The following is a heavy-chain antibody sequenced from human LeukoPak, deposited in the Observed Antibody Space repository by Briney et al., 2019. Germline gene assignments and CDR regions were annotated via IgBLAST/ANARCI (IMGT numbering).Heavy chain of an antibody. J-gene: IGHJ6*02. Sequence: GASVKVSCKASGYTFTSYYMHWVRQAPGQGLEWMGIINPSGGSTSYAQKFQGRVTMTRDTSTSTVYMELSSLRSEDTAVYYCARPAKFMDTAMGRFEAYYYYGMDVWGQGTTVTVSS. V-gene: IGHV1-46*01. D-gene: IGHD5-18*01. CDR3: ARPAKFMDTAMGRFEAYYYYGMDV. CDR1: GYTFTSYY. CDR2: INPSGGST.